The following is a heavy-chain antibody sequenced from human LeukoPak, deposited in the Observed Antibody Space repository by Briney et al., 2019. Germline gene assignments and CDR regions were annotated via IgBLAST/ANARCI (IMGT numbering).Heavy chain of an antibody. J-gene: IGHJ3*02. V-gene: IGHV7-4-1*02. Sequence: ASVKVSCKASGSSFNSQGMNWVRQAPGQGLEWMGWINTDSGNPTYAQGFTGRFVFSLDSSVSTAYLQISNLMPEDTAKYYCAREILRFDIWGQGTMVTVSS. CDR3: AREILRFDI. CDR2: INTDSGNP. CDR1: GSSFNSQG.